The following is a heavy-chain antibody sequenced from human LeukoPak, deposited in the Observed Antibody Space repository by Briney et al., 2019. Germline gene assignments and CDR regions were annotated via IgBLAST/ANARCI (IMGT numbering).Heavy chain of an antibody. D-gene: IGHD2-2*01. J-gene: IGHJ2*01. Sequence: SETLSLTCTVSGGSISSYYWSWIRQPPGKGLEWIGYIYYSGSTNYNPSLKSRVTISVDRSKDQFSLKLSSVTAADTAVYYCARQVVPAASWYFDLWGRGTLVTVSS. CDR1: GGSISSYY. CDR3: ARQVVPAASWYFDL. CDR2: IYYSGST. V-gene: IGHV4-59*12.